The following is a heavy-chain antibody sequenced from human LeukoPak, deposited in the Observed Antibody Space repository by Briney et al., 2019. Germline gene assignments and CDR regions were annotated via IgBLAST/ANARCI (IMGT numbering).Heavy chain of an antibody. D-gene: IGHD4-17*01. V-gene: IGHV4-31*03. J-gene: IGHJ5*02. CDR2: IYGSGST. CDR3: ASITVTMLAFDP. Sequence: SETLSLTCTVSGGSISSGGYYWSWIRQHSGKGLEWIGFIYGSGSTYYKSSLKSRVTISVDTSKNQFSLKLSSVTAADTAVYYCASITVTMLAFDPWGQGTLVTVSA. CDR1: GGSISSGGYY.